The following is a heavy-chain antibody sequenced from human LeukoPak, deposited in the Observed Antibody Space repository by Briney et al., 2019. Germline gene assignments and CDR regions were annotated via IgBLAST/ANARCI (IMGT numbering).Heavy chain of an antibody. CDR3: ARENLLRFDY. CDR2: ISSSSSYI. CDR1: GFTFSSYS. J-gene: IGHJ4*02. Sequence: GGSLRLSCAASGFTFSSYSMNWVRQAPGKGLEWVSSISSSSSYIYYADSVKGRFTISRDNAKNSLYLQVNSLRAEDTAVYYCARENLLRFDYWGQGTLVTVSS. D-gene: IGHD3-3*01. V-gene: IGHV3-21*01.